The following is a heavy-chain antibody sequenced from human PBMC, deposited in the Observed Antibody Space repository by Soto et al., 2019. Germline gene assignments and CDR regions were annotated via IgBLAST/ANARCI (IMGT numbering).Heavy chain of an antibody. J-gene: IGHJ6*03. CDR3: ARARQSRGEIVVPAAIKQTSYYYYYMDV. CDR2: IYYSGST. D-gene: IGHD2-2*01. CDR1: GGSISSYY. Sequence: SETLSLTCTVSGGSISSYYWSWIRQPPGKGLEWIGYIYYSGSTNYNPSLKSRVTISVDTSKNQFSLKLSSVTAADTAVYYCARARQSRGEIVVPAAIKQTSYYYYYMDVWGKGTTVTVSS. V-gene: IGHV4-59*01.